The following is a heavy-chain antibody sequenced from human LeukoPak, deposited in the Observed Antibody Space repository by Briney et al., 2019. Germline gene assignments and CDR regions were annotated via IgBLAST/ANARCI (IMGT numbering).Heavy chain of an antibody. Sequence: GGSLRLSCAASGFTFSDHYMDWVRQAPGKGLEWVGRTRNKANSYITEYAAAVEGRFTISRDNSKNSLYLQMNSLRAEDTAVYYCARDGSYPVAYYYYYMDVWGKGTTVTVSS. CDR2: TRNKANSYIT. CDR1: GFTFSDHY. V-gene: IGHV3-72*01. D-gene: IGHD5-12*01. CDR3: ARDGSYPVAYYYYYMDV. J-gene: IGHJ6*03.